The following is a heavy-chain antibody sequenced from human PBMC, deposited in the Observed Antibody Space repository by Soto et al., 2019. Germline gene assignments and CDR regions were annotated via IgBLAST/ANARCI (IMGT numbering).Heavy chain of an antibody. CDR3: ETDSHWGITSPTHDH. J-gene: IGHJ4*02. Sequence: PCCSLGLSCASSRFSFRISPVTGFRRAPGKGQEWVSGIKGGDDSKHYAESVRGRFTIIRDNSKNTLLLQMNSLRVGDTAIFYCETDSHWGITSPTHDHWGQGTQVTVTS. V-gene: IGHV3-23*01. CDR2: IKGGDDSK. CDR1: RFSFRISP. D-gene: IGHD3-16*01.